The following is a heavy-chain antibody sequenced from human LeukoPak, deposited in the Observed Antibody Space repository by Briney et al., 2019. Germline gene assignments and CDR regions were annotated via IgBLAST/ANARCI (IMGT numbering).Heavy chain of an antibody. J-gene: IGHJ6*02. CDR1: GGSISSNTYY. V-gene: IGHV4-61*05. Sequence: SETLSLTCTVSGGSISSNTYYWGWIRQPPGKGLEWIGYIYHSGSTSYNPSLKSRVTISVDTSKSQFSLKLSSLTAADTAVYYCARGKAGYSYGYASFYYGMDVWGQGTTVTVSS. CDR2: IYHSGST. D-gene: IGHD5-18*01. CDR3: ARGKAGYSYGYASFYYGMDV.